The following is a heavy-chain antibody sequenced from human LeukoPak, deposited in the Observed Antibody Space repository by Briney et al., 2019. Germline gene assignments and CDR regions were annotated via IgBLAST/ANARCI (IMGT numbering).Heavy chain of an antibody. Sequence: PSETLSLTCTVSGGSVSSISSYWGWIRQPPGKGLEWIGSIRYSGRTYYNPSLQSRVTMSVDTSKNRFSLRLSSVTAADTAVYSCARHYYDSSGLAYYFDNWGQGTLVTFSS. V-gene: IGHV4-39*01. CDR2: IRYSGRT. CDR1: GGSVSSISSY. CDR3: ARHYYDSSGLAYYFDN. J-gene: IGHJ4*02. D-gene: IGHD3-22*01.